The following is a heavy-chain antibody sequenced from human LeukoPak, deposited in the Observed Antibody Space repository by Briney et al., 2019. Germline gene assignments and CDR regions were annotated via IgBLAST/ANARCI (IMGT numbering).Heavy chain of an antibody. J-gene: IGHJ5*02. D-gene: IGHD6-13*01. Sequence: SETLSLTCAVYGGSFSGYYWSWIRQPPGKGLEWIGEINHSGSTNYNPSLKSRVTISVDTSKNQFSLKLSSVTAADTAVYYCARTGIAAAGTGFDPWGQGTLVTVSS. CDR1: GGSFSGYY. V-gene: IGHV4-34*01. CDR3: ARTGIAAAGTGFDP. CDR2: INHSGST.